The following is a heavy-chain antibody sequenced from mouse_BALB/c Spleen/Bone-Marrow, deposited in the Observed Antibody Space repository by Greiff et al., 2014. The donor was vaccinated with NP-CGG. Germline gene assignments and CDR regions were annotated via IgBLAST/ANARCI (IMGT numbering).Heavy chain of an antibody. CDR1: GFNIKDYY. CDR2: IDPENGNI. V-gene: IGHV14-1*02. J-gene: IGHJ2*02. Sequence: EVQLQQSGAELVRPGALVRSSCKASGFNIKDYYMYWVKQSPEQGLEWIGWIDPENGNIIYDPKFQGKASITADTSSNSAYLQLSNLKSEDTAVYYCARSPHNYIDYWGQGSSLTVSS. CDR3: ARSPHNYIDY.